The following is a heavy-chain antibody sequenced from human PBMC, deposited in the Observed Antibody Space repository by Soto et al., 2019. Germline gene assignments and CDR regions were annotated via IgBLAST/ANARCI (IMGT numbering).Heavy chain of an antibody. CDR2: INSDGRTT. Sequence: EVQLVESGGGLVQPGGSLRLSCAASGFTFSTYWMHWVRQVPGKRLGWVSRINSDGRTTSYADSVKGRFTISRDKAKNTLFLQMNSRRAEDTAVYYCAGGVATLLAWGQGTLVTVSS. CDR1: GFTFSTYW. J-gene: IGHJ5*02. D-gene: IGHD5-12*01. CDR3: AGGVATLLA. V-gene: IGHV3-74*01.